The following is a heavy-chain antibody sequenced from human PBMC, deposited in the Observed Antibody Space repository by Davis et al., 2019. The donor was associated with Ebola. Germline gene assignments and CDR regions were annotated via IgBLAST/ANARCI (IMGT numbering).Heavy chain of an antibody. V-gene: IGHV1-18*04. J-gene: IGHJ4*02. CDR3: ARRRTWYGTGLDY. Sequence: AASVKVSCKASKYTLASYGIAWVRQAPGQGLEWMGWISAYNGNTNYAQQLQDRVTLTTDTSTTTAYMEVRGLRSDDTAVYYCARRRTWYGTGLDYWGQGTLVTVSS. D-gene: IGHD6-13*01. CDR1: KYTLASYG. CDR2: ISAYNGNT.